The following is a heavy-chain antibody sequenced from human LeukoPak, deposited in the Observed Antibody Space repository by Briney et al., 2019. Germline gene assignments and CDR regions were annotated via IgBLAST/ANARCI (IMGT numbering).Heavy chain of an antibody. V-gene: IGHV3-23*01. CDR2: ISAGGDLT. CDR1: GFILKDFP. J-gene: IGHJ3*02. CDR3: AKSLFTSAAGSGRASDI. D-gene: IGHD3-10*01. Sequence: PGGSLRLSCAVSGFILKDFPMTWVRQAPGKGLEWLSGISAGGDLTFHADSLKGRFTISRGNYKNTLYLQMDSLRAEDTAVYYCAKSLFTSAAGSGRASDIWGQGTMVTVSS.